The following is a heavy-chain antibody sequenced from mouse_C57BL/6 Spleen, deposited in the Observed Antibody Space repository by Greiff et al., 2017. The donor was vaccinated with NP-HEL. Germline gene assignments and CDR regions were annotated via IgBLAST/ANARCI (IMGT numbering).Heavy chain of an antibody. CDR3: ARSGYDYDPYWYFDV. V-gene: IGHV1-59*01. Sequence: VQRVESGAELVRPGTSVKLSCKASGYTFTSYWLHWVKQRPGQGLEWIGVIDPSDSYTNYNQKFKGKATLTVDTSSSTAYMQLSSLTSEDSAVYYCARSGYDYDPYWYFDVWGTGTTVTVSS. CDR1: GYTFTSYW. CDR2: IDPSDSYT. D-gene: IGHD2-4*01. J-gene: IGHJ1*03.